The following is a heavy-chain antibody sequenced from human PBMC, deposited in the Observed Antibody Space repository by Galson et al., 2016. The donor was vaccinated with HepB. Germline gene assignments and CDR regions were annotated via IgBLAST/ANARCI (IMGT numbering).Heavy chain of an antibody. CDR2: LYYNDDK. CDR3: AHSARLGVFTLFDS. D-gene: IGHD7-27*01. CDR1: GFSLNTDAVA. J-gene: IGHJ4*02. Sequence: PALVKPTQTLTLTCTFSGFSLNTDAVAVGWIRQPPGKALEWLGLLYYNDDKRYRPSLQSRLTITKASSRDQVVLTMTNMDPVDTGTYYCAHSARLGVFTLFDSWGQGTRVTVSS. V-gene: IGHV2-5*01.